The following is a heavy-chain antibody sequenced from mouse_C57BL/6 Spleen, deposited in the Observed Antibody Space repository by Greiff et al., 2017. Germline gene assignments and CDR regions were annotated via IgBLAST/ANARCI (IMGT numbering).Heavy chain of an antibody. V-gene: IGHV1-53*01. J-gene: IGHJ2*01. CDR3: ARKLTGTSGYFDY. CDR2: INPSNGGT. CDR1: GYTFTSYW. D-gene: IGHD4-1*01. Sequence: QVQLQQSGTELVKPGASVKLSCKASGYTFTSYWMHWVKQRPGQGLEWIGNINPSNGGTNYNEKFKSKATLTVDKSSSTAYMQLSSLTSEDSAVYYCARKLTGTSGYFDYWGQGTTLTVSS.